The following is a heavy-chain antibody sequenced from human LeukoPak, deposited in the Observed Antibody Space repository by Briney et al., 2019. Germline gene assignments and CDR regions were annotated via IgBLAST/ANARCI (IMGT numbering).Heavy chain of an antibody. CDR3: VRDDYGDYLFDN. J-gene: IGHJ4*02. CDR1: GFTFSSNW. D-gene: IGHD4-17*01. V-gene: IGHV3-74*01. CDR2: INSDGSSR. Sequence: GGSLRLSCAASGFTFSSNWMHWVRQAPGKGLVWVSRINSDGSSRSYADSVKGRFTISRDNAKNSLYLQMNSLRAEDMAVYFCVRDDYGDYLFDNWGQGTLVTVFS.